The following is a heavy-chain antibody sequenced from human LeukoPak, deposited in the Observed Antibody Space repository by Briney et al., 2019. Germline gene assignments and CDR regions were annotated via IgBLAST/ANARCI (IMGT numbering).Heavy chain of an antibody. CDR1: GGSVSSYY. CDR2: MYPGGST. J-gene: IGHJ5*02. V-gene: IGHV4-59*02. CDR3: ARQAEYSSGWTNNWFDP. D-gene: IGHD6-19*01. Sequence: PSETLSLTCTVSGGSVSSYYWSWIRQPPGKGLEWIGYMYPGGSTNYNPSLKSRGTISVDTSKNQISLKLSSVTAADTAVYYCARQAEYSSGWTNNWFDPWGPGSLVTVSP.